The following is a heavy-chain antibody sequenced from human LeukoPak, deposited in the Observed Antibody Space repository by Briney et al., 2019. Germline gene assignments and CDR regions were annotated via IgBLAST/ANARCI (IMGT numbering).Heavy chain of an antibody. CDR2: ISAYNGNT. Sequence: ASVKVSCKASEYIFTGYYIHWMRQAPGQGLEWMGWISAYNGNTNYAPKLQGRVTMTTDTSTSTAYMELRSLRSDDTAVYYCARDPLAYCAGDCYHRFFDYWGQGTLVTVSS. CDR1: EYIFTGYY. V-gene: IGHV1-18*01. D-gene: IGHD2-21*02. CDR3: ARDPLAYCAGDCYHRFFDY. J-gene: IGHJ4*02.